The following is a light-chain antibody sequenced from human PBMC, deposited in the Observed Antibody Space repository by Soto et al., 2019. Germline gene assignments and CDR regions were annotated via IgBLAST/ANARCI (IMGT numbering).Light chain of an antibody. CDR3: CSLTTSHTYV. Sequence: QSVLTQPASVSGSPGQSITISCTGTSSDIGHYDYVSWHQQHPRKAPKLMIYHVTYRPSGVSNRYSGSKSGNSASLTISGLQADDEADYYCCSLTTSHTYVFGSGTKVTVL. J-gene: IGLJ1*01. V-gene: IGLV2-14*03. CDR2: HVT. CDR1: SSDIGHYDY.